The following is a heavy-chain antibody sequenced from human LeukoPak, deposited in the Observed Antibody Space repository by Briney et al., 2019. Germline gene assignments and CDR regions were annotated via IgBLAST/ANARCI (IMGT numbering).Heavy chain of an antibody. CDR3: AREAEGLFTLPDY. J-gene: IGHJ4*02. CDR2: IKQGGSDK. D-gene: IGHD3-16*01. Sequence: GGSLRLSCAASGFTFSTYWRSWVRQAPGKGLEWVANIKQGGSDKYYVDPVKGRFTISRDNAKNSLYLQMDSLRAEDTAVYYCAREAEGLFTLPDYWGEGTLVTVSS. CDR1: GFTFSTYW. V-gene: IGHV3-7*01.